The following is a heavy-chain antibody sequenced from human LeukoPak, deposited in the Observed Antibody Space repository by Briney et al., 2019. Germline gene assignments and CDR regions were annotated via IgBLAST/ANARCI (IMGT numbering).Heavy chain of an antibody. J-gene: IGHJ4*02. CDR2: ISYGGSKK. CDR3: AKVGYYGSGRSLDY. D-gene: IGHD3-10*01. Sequence: PGWALRLSCAASGCTFNRYGMHGVRQAPGKGVEWVAFISYGGSKKYYAGSVKGRFTISRDNSKNKQYLPMNNLRAEDTAVYYCAKVGYYGSGRSLDYWGQGTLVTVSS. CDR1: GCTFNRYG. V-gene: IGHV3-30*18.